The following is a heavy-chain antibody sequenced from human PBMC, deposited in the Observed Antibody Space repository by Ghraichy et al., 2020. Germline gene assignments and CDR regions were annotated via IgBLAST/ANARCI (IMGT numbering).Heavy chain of an antibody. CDR3: ARTGRPKIFGSNFDL. CDR2: IGTAGDT. J-gene: IGHJ2*01. D-gene: IGHD3-3*01. V-gene: IGHV3-13*01. Sequence: GGSLRLSCAASGFTFSSYDMHWVRQATGKGLEWVSAIGTAGDTYYPGSVKGRFTISRENAKNSLYLQMNSLRAEDTAVYYCARTGRPKIFGSNFDLWGRGTLVTVSS. CDR1: GFTFSSYD.